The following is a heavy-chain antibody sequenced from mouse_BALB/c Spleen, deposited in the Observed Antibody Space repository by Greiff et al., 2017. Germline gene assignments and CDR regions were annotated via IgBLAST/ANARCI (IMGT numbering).Heavy chain of an antibody. CDR3: ATGQLGPNDY. Sequence: EVKLQESGPGLVKPSQSLSLTCTVTGYSITSDYAWNWIRQFPGNKLEWMGYISYSGSTSYNPSLKSRISITRDTSKNQFFLQLNSVTTEDTATYYCATGQLGPNDYWGQGTTLTVSS. V-gene: IGHV3-2*02. D-gene: IGHD3-2*01. CDR2: ISYSGST. J-gene: IGHJ2*01. CDR1: GYSITSDYA.